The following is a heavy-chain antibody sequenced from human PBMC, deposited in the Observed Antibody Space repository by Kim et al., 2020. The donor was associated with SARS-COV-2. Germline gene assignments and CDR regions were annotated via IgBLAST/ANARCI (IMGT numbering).Heavy chain of an antibody. CDR1: GFTFSSYG. Sequence: GGSLRLSCAASGFTFSSYGMHWVRQAPGKGLEWVAVISYDGSNKYYADSVKGRFTISRDNSKNTLYLQMNSLRAEDTAVYYCAKDQGYSSSWFLGYYYYGMDVWGQGTTVTVSS. CDR3: AKDQGYSSSWFLGYYYYGMDV. D-gene: IGHD6-13*01. CDR2: ISYDGSNK. V-gene: IGHV3-30*18. J-gene: IGHJ6*02.